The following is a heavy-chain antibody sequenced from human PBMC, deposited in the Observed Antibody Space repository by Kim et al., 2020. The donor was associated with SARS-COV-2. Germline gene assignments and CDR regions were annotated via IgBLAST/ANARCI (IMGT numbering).Heavy chain of an antibody. CDR2: INSSSSYT. J-gene: IGHJ4*02. D-gene: IGHD3-10*01. CDR3: ARGHMVRGVVPFDY. CDR1: GFTFSDYY. V-gene: IGHV3-11*05. Sequence: GGSLRLSCAASGFTFSDYYMSWIPQAPGKGLEWVSYINSSSSYTNYAYAVKGRFTISRDNTKNSLYLQMNSLRAEDTAVYYWARGHMVRGVVPFDYWGQG.